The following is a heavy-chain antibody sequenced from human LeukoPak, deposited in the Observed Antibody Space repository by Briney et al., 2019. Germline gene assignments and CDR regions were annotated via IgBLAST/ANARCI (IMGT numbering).Heavy chain of an antibody. Sequence: GGSLRLSCAASGFTFSSYWMSWFRQIPGKGLEWLGNIKTDGSEKYYLDSVRGRFTISRDNAKNSLFLQMNSLRGEDTAVYYCVRGGSFDGSRYYPDYWGQGTLVTVSS. CDR1: GFTFSSYW. J-gene: IGHJ4*02. D-gene: IGHD3-22*01. CDR3: VRGGSFDGSRYYPDY. CDR2: IKTDGSEK. V-gene: IGHV3-7*01.